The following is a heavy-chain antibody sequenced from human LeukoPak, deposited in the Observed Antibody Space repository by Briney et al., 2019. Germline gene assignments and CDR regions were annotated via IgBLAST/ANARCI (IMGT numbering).Heavy chain of an antibody. V-gene: IGHV2-5*01. CDR3: AHKARGSVDTAMVPFDY. Sequence: SGPTLVKPTQTLTLTCTFSGFSLSTSGVGVGWIRQPPGKALEWLALIYWNDDKRYSPPLKSRLTITKDTSKNQVVLTMTNMDPVDTATYYCAHKARGSVDTAMVPFDYWGQGTLVTVSS. J-gene: IGHJ4*02. CDR2: IYWNDDK. CDR1: GFSLSTSGVG. D-gene: IGHD5-18*01.